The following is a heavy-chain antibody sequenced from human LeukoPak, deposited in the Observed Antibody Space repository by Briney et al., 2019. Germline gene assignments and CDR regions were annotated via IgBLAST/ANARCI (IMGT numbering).Heavy chain of an antibody. J-gene: IGHJ4*02. CDR2: IYYSGST. Sequence: LRLSCAASGFTFSSYAMSWVRQAPGKGLEWIGYIYYSGSTYYNPSLKSRVTISVDTSKNQFSLKLSSVTAADTAVYYCARDRGYSGYDKGIDYWGQGTLVTVSS. CDR1: GFTFSSYA. D-gene: IGHD5-12*01. V-gene: IGHV4-30-4*08. CDR3: ARDRGYSGYDKGIDY.